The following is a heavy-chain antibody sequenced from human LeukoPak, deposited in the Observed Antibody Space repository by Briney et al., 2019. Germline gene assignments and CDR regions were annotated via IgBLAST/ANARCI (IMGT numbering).Heavy chain of an antibody. D-gene: IGHD3-10*01. CDR3: ARDGEKRNHYYGSGSQAKANYYYYYYMDV. Sequence: GASVKVSCKASGYTLTSYYIHWVRQAPGQGLEWMGIINPSGGSTSYAQKFQGRVTMTRDMSTSTVYMELSSLRSEDTAVYYCARDGEKRNHYYGSGSQAKANYYYYYYMDVWGKGTTVTVSS. V-gene: IGHV1-46*01. CDR1: GYTLTSYY. CDR2: INPSGGST. J-gene: IGHJ6*03.